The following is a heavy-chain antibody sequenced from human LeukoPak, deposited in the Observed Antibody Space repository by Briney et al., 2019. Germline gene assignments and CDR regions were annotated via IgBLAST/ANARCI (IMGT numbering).Heavy chain of an antibody. D-gene: IGHD4-17*01. CDR1: GFTFSSFW. CDR3: ARGHYGDQRQ. J-gene: IGHJ4*02. Sequence: SGGSLRLSCAASGFTFSSFWMNWVRQAPGEGLEWVANIEGDGSEKYYVDSVKGRFTISRDNAKNSLYLEMNNLRPEDTAAYYWARGHYGDQRQWGQGTLVTVSS. V-gene: IGHV3-7*01. CDR2: IEGDGSEK.